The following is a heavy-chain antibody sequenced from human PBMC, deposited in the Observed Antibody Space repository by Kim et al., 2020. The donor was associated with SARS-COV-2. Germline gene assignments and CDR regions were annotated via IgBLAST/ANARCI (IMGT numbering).Heavy chain of an antibody. CDR2: IIPILGIA. V-gene: IGHV1-69*04. CDR1: GGTFSSYA. J-gene: IGHJ6*02. CDR3: ARESRVHNWNYCPGGV. Sequence: SVKVSCKASGGTFSSYAISWVRQAPGQGLEWMGRIIPILGIANYAQKFQGRVTITADKSTSTAYMELSSLRSEDTAVYYCARESRVHNWNYCPGGVWGQGTTVTVSS. D-gene: IGHD1-7*01.